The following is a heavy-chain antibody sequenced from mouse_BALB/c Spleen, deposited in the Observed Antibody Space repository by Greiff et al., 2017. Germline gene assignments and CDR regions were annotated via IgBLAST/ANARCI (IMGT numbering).Heavy chain of an antibody. D-gene: IGHD2-4*01. CDR3: ATAYYDYDQAMDY. J-gene: IGHJ4*01. CDR1: GFSLTGYG. CDR2: IWGDGST. V-gene: IGHV2-6-7*01. Sequence: QVQLKESGPGLVAPSQSLSITCTVSGFSLTGYGVNWVRQPPGKGLEWLGMIWGDGSTDYNSALKSRLSISKDNSKSQVFLKMNSLQTDDTARYYCATAYYDYDQAMDYWGQGTSVTVSS.